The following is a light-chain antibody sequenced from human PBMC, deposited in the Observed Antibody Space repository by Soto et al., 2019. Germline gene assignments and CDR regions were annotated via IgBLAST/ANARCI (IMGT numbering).Light chain of an antibody. CDR1: QDITSY. J-gene: IGKJ5*01. Sequence: IQLTQSPSSLSASVGDSVTITGRASQDITSYLAWYQQKPGKAPNLLIYGASTLQSGVPARFSGSGSGTDFTLTISSLEPEDFAVYYCQQRSNWPPITFGQGTRLEIK. CDR3: QQRSNWPPIT. CDR2: GAS. V-gene: IGKV1-9*01.